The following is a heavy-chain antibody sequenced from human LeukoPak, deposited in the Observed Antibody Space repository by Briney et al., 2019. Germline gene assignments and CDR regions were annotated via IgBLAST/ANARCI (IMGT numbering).Heavy chain of an antibody. V-gene: IGHV1-18*01. J-gene: IGHJ4*02. CDR1: GYTFTSYG. CDR3: ARDPRPYSSGPLDY. Sequence: ASVKVSCKASGYTFTSYGISWVRQAPGQGLEWMGWISVYNGNTNYAQKLQGRVTMTTDTSTSTAYMELRSLRSDDTAVYYCARDPRPYSSGPLDYWGQGTLVTVSS. CDR2: ISVYNGNT. D-gene: IGHD6-19*01.